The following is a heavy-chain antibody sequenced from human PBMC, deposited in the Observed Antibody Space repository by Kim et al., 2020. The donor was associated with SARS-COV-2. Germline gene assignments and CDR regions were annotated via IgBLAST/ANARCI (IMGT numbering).Heavy chain of an antibody. CDR2: IYYSGST. D-gene: IGHD3-10*01. J-gene: IGHJ4*02. CDR1: GGSISSYY. V-gene: IGHV4-59*01. CDR3: ARDPGGYYGSGSYFDY. Sequence: SETLSLTCTVSGGSISSYYWSWIRQPPGKGLEWIGYIYYSGSTNYNPSLKSRVTISVDTSKNQFSLKLSSVTAADTTVYYCARDPGGYYGSGSYFDYWGQGTLVTVSS.